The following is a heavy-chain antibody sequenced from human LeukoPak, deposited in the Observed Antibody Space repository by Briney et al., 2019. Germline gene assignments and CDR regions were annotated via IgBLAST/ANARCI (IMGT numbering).Heavy chain of an antibody. CDR1: GFTFSSYA. Sequence: GGSLRLSCAASGFTFSSYAMSWVHQAPGKGLEWVSAISGSGGSTYYADSVKGRFTISRDNSKNTLYLQMNSLRAEDTAVYYCAKGQYQLLYCFDYWGQGTLVTVSS. V-gene: IGHV3-23*01. D-gene: IGHD2-2*02. J-gene: IGHJ4*02. CDR3: AKGQYQLLYCFDY. CDR2: ISGSGGST.